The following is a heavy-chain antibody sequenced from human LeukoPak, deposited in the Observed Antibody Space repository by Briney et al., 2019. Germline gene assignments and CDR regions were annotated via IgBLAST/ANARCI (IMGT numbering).Heavy chain of an antibody. V-gene: IGHV3-21*01. J-gene: IGHJ3*02. CDR1: GFTFSSYS. CDR2: ISSSSSYI. CDR3: ARDLIPVGAFDI. Sequence: GGSLRLSCAASGFTFSSYSMNWVRQAPGKGLEWVSSISSSSSYIYYGDSVKGRFTISRDNAKNSLYLQMNSLRAEDTAVYYCARDLIPVGAFDIWGQGTMVTVSS. D-gene: IGHD1-26*01.